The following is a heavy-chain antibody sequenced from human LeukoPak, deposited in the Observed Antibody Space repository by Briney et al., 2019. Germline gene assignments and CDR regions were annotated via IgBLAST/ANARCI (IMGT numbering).Heavy chain of an antibody. J-gene: IGHJ4*02. CDR2: IYYSGST. Sequence: SETLSLTCTVSGGSISSSSYYWGWIRQPPGKGLEWIGSIYYSGSTYYNPSLKSRVTISVDTSKNRFSLKLSSVTAADTAVYYCARDIVATGRINYFDYWGQGTLVTVSS. CDR1: GGSISSSSYY. D-gene: IGHD5-12*01. CDR3: ARDIVATGRINYFDY. V-gene: IGHV4-39*02.